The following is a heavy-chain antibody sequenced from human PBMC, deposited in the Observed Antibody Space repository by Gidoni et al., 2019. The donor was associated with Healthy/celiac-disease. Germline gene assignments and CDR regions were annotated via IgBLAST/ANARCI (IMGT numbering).Heavy chain of an antibody. CDR1: GFPVRSSW. V-gene: IGHV3-7*03. CDR3: ARPGHYGSGGYYTGAFDI. CDR2: RKQDGSEK. J-gene: IGHJ3*02. D-gene: IGHD3-10*01. Sequence: EVQLVASGGGLVQPGGSLRLSCAASGFPVRSSWMSCVRQAPGKGLEEVANRKQDGSEKYYVDSVKGRFTISRDNAKNSLYLQMNSLRAEDTAVYYCARPGHYGSGGYYTGAFDIWGQGTMVTVSS.